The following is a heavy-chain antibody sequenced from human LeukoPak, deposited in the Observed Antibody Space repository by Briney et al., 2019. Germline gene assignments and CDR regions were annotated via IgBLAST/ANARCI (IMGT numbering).Heavy chain of an antibody. CDR2: IYYSGST. D-gene: IGHD6-13*01. J-gene: IGHJ5*02. Sequence: SETLSLTCAVAGGSISSYYWSWIRQPPGKGLEWIGYIYYSGSTNYNPSLKSRVTISVDTSKNQFSLKLSSVTAADTAVYYCARVFLGSRWYSPNNWFDPWGQGTLVTVSS. V-gene: IGHV4-59*01. CDR3: ARVFLGSRWYSPNNWFDP. CDR1: GGSISSYY.